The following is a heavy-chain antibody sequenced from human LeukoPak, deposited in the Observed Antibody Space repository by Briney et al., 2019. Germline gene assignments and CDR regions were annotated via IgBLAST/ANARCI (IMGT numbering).Heavy chain of an antibody. V-gene: IGHV3-23*01. CDR3: AREDRTLIGNDALDL. Sequence: GGSLRLSCIASGFTFSSYAMSWVRQAPGKGLEWVSGITGGGDTTHHADSVKGRFTISRDNAKNTLYLLMNSLRVEDTAVYYCAREDRTLIGNDALDLWGQGTTVTVSS. CDR1: GFTFSSYA. CDR2: ITGGGDTT. D-gene: IGHD2/OR15-2a*01. J-gene: IGHJ3*01.